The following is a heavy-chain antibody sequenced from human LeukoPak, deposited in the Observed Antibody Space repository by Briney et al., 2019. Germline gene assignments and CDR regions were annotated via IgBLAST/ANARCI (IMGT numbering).Heavy chain of an antibody. Sequence: GASVKVSCKASGYTFTAYYIHWLRQAPGQGPEWMGWIKPDSGSSHYAQKFQGRVTMTRDTSSNSAYMDLTSLKSDDTALYYCARARVPIAVAGPYYFDYWGQGALVTVSS. V-gene: IGHV1-2*02. CDR1: GYTFTAYY. CDR3: ARARVPIAVAGPYYFDY. J-gene: IGHJ4*02. CDR2: IKPDSGSS. D-gene: IGHD6-19*01.